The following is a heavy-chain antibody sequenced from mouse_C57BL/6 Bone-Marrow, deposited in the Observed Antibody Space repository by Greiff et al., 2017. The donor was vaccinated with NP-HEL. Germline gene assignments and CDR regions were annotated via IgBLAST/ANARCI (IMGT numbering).Heavy chain of an antibody. J-gene: IGHJ4*01. Sequence: VQLQQSGAELVRPGASVKLSCKASGYTFTDYYINWVKQRPGQGLEWIARIYPGSGNTYYNEKFKGKATLTAEKSSSTAYMQLSSLTSEDSAVYFCARSRYDYDVSYAMDYWGQGTSVTVSS. D-gene: IGHD2-4*01. CDR1: GYTFTDYY. CDR3: ARSRYDYDVSYAMDY. CDR2: IYPGSGNT. V-gene: IGHV1-76*01.